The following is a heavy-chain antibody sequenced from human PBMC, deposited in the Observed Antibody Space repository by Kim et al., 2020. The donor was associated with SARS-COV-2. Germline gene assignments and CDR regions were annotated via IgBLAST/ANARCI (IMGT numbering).Heavy chain of an antibody. CDR1: GFTLSDYA. D-gene: IGHD2-21*01. J-gene: IGHJ4*02. V-gene: IGHV3-23*01. Sequence: GGSLRLSCVASGFTLSDYAMSWVRQAPGKGLEWVSAIRKSGTPTYYADSVKGRFTVSRDNSKNTLYLEMSSLIAEDTAVYHCAKGSGDTGYFFDSWGQGTLVTVS. CDR3: AKGSGDTGYFFDS. CDR2: IRKSGTPT.